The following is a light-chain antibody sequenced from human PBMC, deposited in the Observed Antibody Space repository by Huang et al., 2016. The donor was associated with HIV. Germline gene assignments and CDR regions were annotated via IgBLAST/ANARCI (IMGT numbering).Light chain of an antibody. CDR2: GAS. CDR3: QQYNNWPPVT. J-gene: IGKJ2*01. V-gene: IGKV3-15*01. Sequence: EVVMTQSPATLSVSPGERATLSCRASQNINSNLAWYQQQPGQTPRLLIYGASTRATGSPARFSGSGSGTEFTLTISSLQSEDFAVYYCQQYNNWPPVTFGQGTKLEIK. CDR1: QNINSN.